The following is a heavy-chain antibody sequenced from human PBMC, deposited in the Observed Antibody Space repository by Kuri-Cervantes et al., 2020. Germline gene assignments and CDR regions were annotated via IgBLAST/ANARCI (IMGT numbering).Heavy chain of an antibody. D-gene: IGHD6-13*01. J-gene: IGHJ5*02. CDR2: ISWNSGSI. CDR1: GFTFDDYA. CDR3: AKDQYSSTINWFDP. Sequence: SLKISCAASGFTFDDYAMHWVRQAPGKGLEWVSGISWNSGSIGYADSVKGRFTISRDNAKNSLYLQMNSLRAEDTTVYYCAKDQYSSTINWFDPWGQGTLVTVSS. V-gene: IGHV3-9*01.